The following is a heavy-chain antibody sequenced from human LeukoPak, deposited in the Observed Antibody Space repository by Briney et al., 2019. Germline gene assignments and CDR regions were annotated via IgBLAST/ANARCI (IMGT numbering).Heavy chain of an antibody. CDR2: IIPIFGTA. D-gene: IGHD6-19*01. CDR1: GGTFSSYA. V-gene: IGHV1-69*01. J-gene: IGHJ4*02. CDR3: AAGYSSGRYPIDY. Sequence: ASVKVSCKASGGTFSSYAISWVRQAPGQGLEWMGGIIPIFGTANYAQKFQGRVTITADESTSTAYMELSSLRSEDTAVYYCAAGYSSGRYPIDYWGQGTLVTVSS.